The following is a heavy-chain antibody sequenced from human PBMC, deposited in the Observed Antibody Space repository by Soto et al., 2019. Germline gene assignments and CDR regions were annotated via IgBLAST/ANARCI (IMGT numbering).Heavy chain of an antibody. D-gene: IGHD6-13*01. Sequence: QVQLQESGPGLVKPSQTLPLTCTVSGGSISSGGYYWSWIRQHPGKGLEWIGYIYYSGSTYYNPSLKSRVTISVDTSKNQFSLKLSSVTAADTAVYYCAREGAAAGNFDYWGQGTLVTVSS. CDR1: GGSISSGGYY. CDR2: IYYSGST. J-gene: IGHJ4*02. V-gene: IGHV4-31*03. CDR3: AREGAAAGNFDY.